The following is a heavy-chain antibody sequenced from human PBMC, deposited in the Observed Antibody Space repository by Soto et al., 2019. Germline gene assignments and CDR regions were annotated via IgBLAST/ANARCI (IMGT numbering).Heavy chain of an antibody. J-gene: IGHJ5*02. Sequence: QEQLVESGGGWVKPGGSLRLSCAASGFTFSDYYIAWIRQAPGKGLEWISYISSTGIYKRYADSVKGRFTIARDNANNSLVLQMNSLRADDTAVYYCVRDLYGSGTSLRGWFGPWGQGTLVTVSS. CDR1: GFTFSDYY. D-gene: IGHD3-10*01. CDR2: ISSTGIYK. CDR3: VRDLYGSGTSLRGWFGP. V-gene: IGHV3-11*06.